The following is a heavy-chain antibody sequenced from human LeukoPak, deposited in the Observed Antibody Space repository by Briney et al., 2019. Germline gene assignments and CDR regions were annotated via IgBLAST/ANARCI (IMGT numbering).Heavy chain of an antibody. D-gene: IGHD1-26*01. J-gene: IGHJ4*02. CDR1: GFTLSNYW. CDR3: ARGDRVGVTTGHFDY. CDR2: IKQDGSEK. Sequence: GGSLRLSCAGSGFTLSNYWITWVRQAPGKGLEWVANIKQDGSEKYYMDSVKGRFTISRDNAKNSLFLQMNSLRAEDTAVYYCARGDRVGVTTGHFDYWGQGTLVTVSS. V-gene: IGHV3-7*03.